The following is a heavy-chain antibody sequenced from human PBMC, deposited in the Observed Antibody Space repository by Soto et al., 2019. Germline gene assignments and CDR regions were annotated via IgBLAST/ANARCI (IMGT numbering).Heavy chain of an antibody. CDR1: GFTFSSYA. V-gene: IGHV3-23*01. CDR2: ISGSGGST. D-gene: IGHD3-22*01. CDR3: ANLALPYYQDSSGYYYEGLTDY. Sequence: GGSLRLSCAASGFTFSSYAMSWVRQAPGKGLEWVSAISGSGGSTYYADSVKGRFTISRDNSKNALYLQMNSLRAEDTAVYYCANLALPYYQDSSGYYYEGLTDYWGQGTLVTVSS. J-gene: IGHJ4*02.